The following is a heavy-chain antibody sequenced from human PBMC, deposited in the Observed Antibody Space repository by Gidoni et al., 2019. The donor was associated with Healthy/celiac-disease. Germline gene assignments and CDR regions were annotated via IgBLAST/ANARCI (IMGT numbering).Heavy chain of an antibody. J-gene: IGHJ4*02. Sequence: QLQLQESGPGLVKPSETLSLTCTVSGGSISSSSYYWGWIRQPPGKGLEWIGSIYYSGSTYYNPSLKSRVTISVDTSKNQFSLKLSSVTAADTAVYYCARHGTGSVADPGEGFYYFDDWGQGTLVTVSS. V-gene: IGHV4-39*01. D-gene: IGHD6-19*01. CDR1: GGSISSSSYY. CDR2: IYYSGST. CDR3: ARHGTGSVADPGEGFYYFDD.